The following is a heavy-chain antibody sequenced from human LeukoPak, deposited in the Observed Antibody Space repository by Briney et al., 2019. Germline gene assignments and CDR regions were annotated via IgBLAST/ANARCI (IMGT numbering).Heavy chain of an antibody. CDR3: VRDIAAAGPVFDY. V-gene: IGHV3-7*03. J-gene: IGHJ4*02. Sequence: PGGSLRLSCAASGFTFSRYLMSWVRQAPGKGLEWVSNINHNGREKYYVDSLKGGFTISRDNAKNTLYMQMNSLRAEDTAVYYGVRDIAAAGPVFDYWGQGTLVIVSS. CDR1: GFTFSRYL. D-gene: IGHD6-13*01. CDR2: INHNGREK.